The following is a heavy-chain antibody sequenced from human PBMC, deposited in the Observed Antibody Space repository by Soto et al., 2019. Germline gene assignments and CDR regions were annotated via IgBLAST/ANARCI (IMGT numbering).Heavy chain of an antibody. J-gene: IGHJ6*02. CDR3: ARTYCGGDCSLIKYYYYYGMDV. Sequence: PSETLSLTCTVSGGSISSGGYYWSWIRQHPGKGLEWIGYIYYSGSTYYNPSLKSRVTISVDTSKNQFSLKLSSVTAADTAVYYCARTYCGGDCSLIKYYYYYGMDVWGQGTTVTVSS. V-gene: IGHV4-31*03. CDR1: GGSISSGGYY. D-gene: IGHD2-21*02. CDR2: IYYSGST.